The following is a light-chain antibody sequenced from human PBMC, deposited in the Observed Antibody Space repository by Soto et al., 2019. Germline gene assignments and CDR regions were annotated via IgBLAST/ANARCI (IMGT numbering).Light chain of an antibody. CDR1: QSFSSRY. CDR3: QQYGTSPRT. Sequence: EIVLTQSPGTLSLSPGERATLSCRASQSFSSRYLAWYQQKPGQAPRLLIYETSSRATGIPDRFSGSGSQTDFTLTISRLEPEDFAVYYCQQYGTSPRTFGQGTKVDI. V-gene: IGKV3-20*01. J-gene: IGKJ1*01. CDR2: ETS.